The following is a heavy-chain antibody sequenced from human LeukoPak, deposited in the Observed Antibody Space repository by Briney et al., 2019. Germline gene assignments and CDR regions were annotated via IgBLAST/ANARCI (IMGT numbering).Heavy chain of an antibody. CDR1: GYTFTSYG. CDR3: ARDIPLPIGYCSSTSCYDAFDI. V-gene: IGHV1-18*01. Sequence: ASVKVSCKASGYTFTSYGISWVRQAPGQGLEWMGWISAYNGNTNYAQKLQGRVTMTTDTSTSTAYMELRSLRSDDTAVYYCARDIPLPIGYCSSTSCYDAFDIWGQGTMVTVSS. D-gene: IGHD2-2*01. J-gene: IGHJ3*02. CDR2: ISAYNGNT.